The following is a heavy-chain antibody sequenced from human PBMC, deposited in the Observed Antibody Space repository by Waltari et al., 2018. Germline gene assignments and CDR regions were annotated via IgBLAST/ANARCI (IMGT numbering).Heavy chain of an antibody. D-gene: IGHD6-13*01. CDR2: IIPILGIA. V-gene: IGHV1-69*08. Sequence: QVQLVQSGAEVKKPGSSVKVSCTASGGTFSSYTISWVRQAPGQGLEWMGRIIPILGIANYAQKFQGRVTITADKSTSTAYMELSSLRSEDTAVYYCAREEQQLVNWFDPWGQGTLVTVSS. J-gene: IGHJ5*02. CDR3: AREEQQLVNWFDP. CDR1: GGTFSSYT.